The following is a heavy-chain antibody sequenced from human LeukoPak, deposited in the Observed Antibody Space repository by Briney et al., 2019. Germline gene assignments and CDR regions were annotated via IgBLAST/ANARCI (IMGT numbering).Heavy chain of an antibody. J-gene: IGHJ4*02. D-gene: IGHD3-3*01. CDR3: AKDKARDDFWSGYYYFDY. Sequence: GGSLRLSCAASGFTFSSYAMSWVRQAPGKGLEWLSAISGSGGSTYYADSVKGRFTISRDNSKNTLYLQMNSLIAEDTAVYYCAKDKARDDFWSGYYYFDYWGQGTLVTVSS. V-gene: IGHV3-23*01. CDR1: GFTFSSYA. CDR2: ISGSGGST.